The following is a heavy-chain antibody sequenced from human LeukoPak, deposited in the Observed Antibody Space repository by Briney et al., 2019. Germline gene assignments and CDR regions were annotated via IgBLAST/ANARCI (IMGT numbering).Heavy chain of an antibody. D-gene: IGHD3-16*01. CDR1: GGSISSSSYY. J-gene: IGHJ3*01. CDR2: IYYSGST. Sequence: PSETLSLTCTVSGGSISSSSYYWGWIRPPPGKGLEWIGSIYYSGSTYYNPSLKSRVTMSVDTSKNQFSLKLSSVTDADAAVYDGARQFYTWGQGTMVTVSS. V-gene: IGHV4-39*01. CDR3: ARQFYT.